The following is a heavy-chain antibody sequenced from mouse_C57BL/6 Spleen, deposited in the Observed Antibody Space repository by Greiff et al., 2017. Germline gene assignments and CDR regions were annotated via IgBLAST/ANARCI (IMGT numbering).Heavy chain of an antibody. CDR3: ARGGGYSNDDGFYAMDY. D-gene: IGHD2-12*01. CDR2: IGPGSGST. Sequence: QVQLQQSGAELVKPGASVKISCKASGYTFTDYYINWVKQRPGQGLEWIGKIGPGSGSTYYNEKFKGKATLTADKSSSTAYMQLSSLTSGDSAVYFGARGGGYSNDDGFYAMDYWGQGTSVTVSS. J-gene: IGHJ4*01. CDR1: GYTFTDYY. V-gene: IGHV1-77*01.